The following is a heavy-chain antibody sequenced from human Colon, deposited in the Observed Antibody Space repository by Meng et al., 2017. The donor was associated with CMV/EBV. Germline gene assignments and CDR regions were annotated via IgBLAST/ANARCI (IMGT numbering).Heavy chain of an antibody. D-gene: IGHD1/OR15-1a*01. CDR2: INPNGGGT. V-gene: IGHV1-2*02. Sequence: FTGYYLHWVRQAPGQGLEWLGWINPNGGGTDYAQTFQGRVSMTRDGSLNTAYLEVRRLTSDDTAVYYCARVKCGTTSCAQGQGLDTWGQGTLVTVSS. CDR1: FTGYY. CDR3: ARVKCGTTSCAQGQGLDT. J-gene: IGHJ5*02.